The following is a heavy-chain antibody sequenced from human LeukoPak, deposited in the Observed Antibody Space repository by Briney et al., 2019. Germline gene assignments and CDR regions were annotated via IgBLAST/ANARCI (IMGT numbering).Heavy chain of an antibody. V-gene: IGHV3-53*01. Sequence: GGSLRLSCAASGFTVSSNYMTWVRQAPGKGLEWVSVIYSGGTTYYADSVKGRFTISRDNSKNTLYLQMNNLRAEDTAVYYCARAGADSSGYYINDWFDPWGQGTLVTVSS. CDR2: IYSGGTT. J-gene: IGHJ5*02. D-gene: IGHD3-22*01. CDR1: GFTVSSNY. CDR3: ARAGADSSGYYINDWFDP.